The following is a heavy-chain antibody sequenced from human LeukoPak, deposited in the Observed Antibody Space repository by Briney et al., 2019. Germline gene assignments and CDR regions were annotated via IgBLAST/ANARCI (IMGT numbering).Heavy chain of an antibody. J-gene: IGHJ3*02. CDR2: IYDSGST. Sequence: TSETLYLTFSVPGVSISSYYWSWVRQPPGKGLGWLGSIYDSGSTNYNPSLKSRVTISVDTSKNQFSLKLSSVTAADTAVYYCARGVITMVRGAGGAFDIWGQGTMVTVSS. CDR1: GVSISSYY. CDR3: ARGVITMVRGAGGAFDI. D-gene: IGHD3-10*01. V-gene: IGHV4-59*01.